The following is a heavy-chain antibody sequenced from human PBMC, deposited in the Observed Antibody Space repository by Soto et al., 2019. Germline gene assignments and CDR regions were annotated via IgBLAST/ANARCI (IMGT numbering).Heavy chain of an antibody. D-gene: IGHD6-13*01. CDR1: DGSISRGGYY. J-gene: IGHJ6*03. V-gene: IGHV4-31*03. Sequence: TMSLTCTVSDGSISRGGYYWSWNRKHPGKGLEWIGYIYYSGSTYYNPSLKSRVTISVDTSKNQFSLKLSSVTAADTAVYYCARDSRSSWHLSYYYYYIDVWGKGTTVT. CDR3: ARDSRSSWHLSYYYYYIDV. CDR2: IYYSGST.